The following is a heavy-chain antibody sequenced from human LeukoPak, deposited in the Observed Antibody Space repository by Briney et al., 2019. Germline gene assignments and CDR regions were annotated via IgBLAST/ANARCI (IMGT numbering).Heavy chain of an antibody. J-gene: IGHJ6*03. CDR1: GGIFSSYA. CDR2: IMPMFGTA. D-gene: IGHD1-26*01. Sequence: VASVKVSCTASGGIFSSYAISWVRQAPGQGLEWMGGIMPMFGTASNAQKFQGRVTITADKSTRTAYMELRSLRSEDTAVYYCARDREVGPGTGYMDVWGNGTTVTVSS. CDR3: ARDREVGPGTGYMDV. V-gene: IGHV1-69*06.